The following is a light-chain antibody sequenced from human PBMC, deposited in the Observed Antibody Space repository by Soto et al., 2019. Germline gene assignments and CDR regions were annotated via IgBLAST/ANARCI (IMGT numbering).Light chain of an antibody. V-gene: IGLV1-36*01. J-gene: IGLJ2*01. Sequence: QSVLTQPPSVSEAPRQRVIISCSGSNSNIGSSAVNWYQQLPGKAPKLLIYYDDLLPSGVSDRFSGSKSGTSASLTISGLQSEDEADYYCAAWDDSLNGVVFGGGTKLTVL. CDR3: AAWDDSLNGVV. CDR2: YDD. CDR1: NSNIGSSA.